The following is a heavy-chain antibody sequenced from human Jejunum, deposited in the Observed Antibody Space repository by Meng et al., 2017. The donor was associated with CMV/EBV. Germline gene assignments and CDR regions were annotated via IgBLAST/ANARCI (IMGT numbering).Heavy chain of an antibody. V-gene: IGHV4-39*07. CDR2: INYSGRA. D-gene: IGHD7-27*01. CDR3: ARGRDDNWGNFDY. J-gene: IGHJ4*01. CDR1: GGALSSTSGRYC. Sequence: SGGALSSTSGRYCWGWVRQPPEEGLEWIGNINYSGRAYYNPSLKSRVTISVDTSKSQFSLKLSSVTAADTAVYFCARGRDDNWGNFDYWAKEPWSPSPQ.